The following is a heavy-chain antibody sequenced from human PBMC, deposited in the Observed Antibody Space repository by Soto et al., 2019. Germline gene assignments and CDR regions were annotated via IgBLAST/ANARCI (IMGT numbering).Heavy chain of an antibody. V-gene: IGHV1-69*12. CDR2: IIPIFGTA. CDR3: ARDPCISTTCYHDY. Sequence: QVQLVQSGAEVKKPGSSLKVSCKASGDTFMNYAVSWVRQAPGQGLECMRGIIPIFGTANYAQKFQGRVTITAYESTNTAYMELSSLRSEDTAVYYCARDPCISTTCYHDYWGQGTLVTVSS. CDR1: GDTFMNYA. J-gene: IGHJ4*02. D-gene: IGHD2-2*01.